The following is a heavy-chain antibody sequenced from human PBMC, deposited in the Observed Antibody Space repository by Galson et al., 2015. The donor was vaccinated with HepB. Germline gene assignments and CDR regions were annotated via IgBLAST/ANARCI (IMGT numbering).Heavy chain of an antibody. CDR3: ASASSRIAAAGINYYYYAMDV. CDR1: GGSITSDNYY. Sequence: TLSLTCTVSGGSITSDNYYWSWIRQPAGEGLESIGRFYTSGSTKYNPSLKSRVTISVDASKNQLSLKLNSVTAADTAVYFCASASSRIAAAGINYYYYAMDVWGQGTTVTVSS. D-gene: IGHD6-13*01. J-gene: IGHJ6*02. CDR2: FYTSGST. V-gene: IGHV4-61*02.